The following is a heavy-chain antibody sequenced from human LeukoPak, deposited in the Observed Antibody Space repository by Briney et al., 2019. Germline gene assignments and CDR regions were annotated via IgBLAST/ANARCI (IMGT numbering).Heavy chain of an antibody. D-gene: IGHD6-13*01. CDR1: GFTFSSYG. Sequence: GGSLRLSCAASGFTFSSYGMHWVRQAPGKGLEWVAFIRYDGSNKYYADSVKGRFTISRDNSKNTLYLQMNSLRAEDTAVYYCAKDPPASAAAGPLDYWGQGTLVTVSS. CDR3: AKDPPASAAAGPLDY. CDR2: IRYDGSNK. V-gene: IGHV3-30*02. J-gene: IGHJ4*02.